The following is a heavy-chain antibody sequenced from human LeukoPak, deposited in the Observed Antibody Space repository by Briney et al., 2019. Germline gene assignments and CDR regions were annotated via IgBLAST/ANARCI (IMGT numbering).Heavy chain of an antibody. CDR1: GGSISSSSYY. D-gene: IGHD5-18*01. CDR3: ARDQAIQLYGGRWRGELGY. Sequence: SETLSLTCTVSGGSISSSSYYWGWIRQPPGKGLEWIGSIYYSGSTYYNPSLKSRVTTSVDTSKNQFSLKLSSVTAADTAVYYCARDQAIQLYGGRWRGELGYWGQGTLVTVSS. CDR2: IYYSGST. J-gene: IGHJ4*02. V-gene: IGHV4-39*07.